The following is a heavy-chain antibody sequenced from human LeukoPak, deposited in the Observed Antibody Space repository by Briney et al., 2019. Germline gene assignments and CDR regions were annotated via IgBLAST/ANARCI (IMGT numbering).Heavy chain of an antibody. CDR3: ARLMTVTSFFDY. J-gene: IGHJ4*02. D-gene: IGHD4-11*01. CDR1: VYTFTSYG. V-gene: IGHV1-18*01. Sequence: GASVKVSCMASVYTFTSYGISWVRQAPGQGLEWMGWISAYNGNTNYAQKLQGRVTMTTDTSTSTAYMELRSLRSDDTAVYYCARLMTVTSFFDYWGQGTLVTVSS. CDR2: ISAYNGNT.